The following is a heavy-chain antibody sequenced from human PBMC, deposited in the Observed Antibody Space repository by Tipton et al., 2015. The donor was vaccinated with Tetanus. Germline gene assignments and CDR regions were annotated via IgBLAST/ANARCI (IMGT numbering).Heavy chain of an antibody. J-gene: IGHJ4*02. D-gene: IGHD2/OR15-2a*01. CDR1: GFTFSDYW. CDR3: ARLRVYCSTACYSREDY. CDR2: IKEDGSEM. Sequence: SGFTFSDYWMTWVRQAPGKGLEWVANIKEDGSEMYYADSVKGRFTISRDNARNSLSVHMNSLTAEDTAVYYCARLRVYCSTACYSREDYWGQGTLVTVSS. V-gene: IGHV3-7*01.